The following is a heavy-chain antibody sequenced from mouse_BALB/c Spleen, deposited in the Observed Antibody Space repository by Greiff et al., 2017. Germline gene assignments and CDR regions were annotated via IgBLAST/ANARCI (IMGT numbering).Heavy chain of an antibody. Sequence: VQLQQSGAELMKPGASVKISCKATGYTFSSYWIEWVKQRPGHGLEWIGEILPGSGSTNYNEKFKGKATFTADTSSNTAYMQLSSLTSEDSAVYYCARRSSSFYYFDYWGQGTTLTVSS. D-gene: IGHD1-1*01. CDR1: GYTFSSYW. V-gene: IGHV1-9*01. CDR2: ILPGSGST. CDR3: ARRSSSFYYFDY. J-gene: IGHJ2*01.